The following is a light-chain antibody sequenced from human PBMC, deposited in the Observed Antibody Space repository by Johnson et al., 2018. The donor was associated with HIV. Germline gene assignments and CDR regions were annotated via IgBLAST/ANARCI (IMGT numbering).Light chain of an antibody. CDR1: SSNIGNNY. J-gene: IGLJ1*01. V-gene: IGLV1-51*01. CDR2: DNN. CDR3: GTWDSSLSAVYV. Sequence: QSVLTQPPSVSAAPGQKVTISCSGSSSNIGNNYVSWYQQLPGTAPKLLIYDNNKRPSGIPDRFSASKSGTSATLAITGLQTGDEADYYCGTWDSSLSAVYVFGTGTKVTVL.